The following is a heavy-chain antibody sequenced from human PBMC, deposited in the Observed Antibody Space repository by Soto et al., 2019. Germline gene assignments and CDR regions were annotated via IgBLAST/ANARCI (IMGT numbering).Heavy chain of an antibody. Sequence: ASVKVSCKASGYTFTSYAMHWVRQAPGQRLEWMGWINAGNGNTKYSQKFQGRVTITRDTSASTAYMELSSLRSEDTAVYYCARSHCSSTSCPYYYYYYMDVWGKGTTVTVSS. CDR1: GYTFTSYA. D-gene: IGHD2-2*01. CDR3: ARSHCSSTSCPYYYYYYMDV. V-gene: IGHV1-3*01. J-gene: IGHJ6*03. CDR2: INAGNGNT.